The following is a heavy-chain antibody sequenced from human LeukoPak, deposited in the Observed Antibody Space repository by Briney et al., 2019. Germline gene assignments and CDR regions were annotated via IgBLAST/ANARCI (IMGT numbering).Heavy chain of an antibody. CDR1: EFTFSSYW. J-gene: IGHJ4*02. CDR3: ARLGARQMLEY. Sequence: GGSLRLSCAASEFTFSSYWMGWVRQAPGKGLEWVANIKQDGGQIYYLESVKGRFTVSRDNAKNSLYLHMNSLRAEDTAVYYCARLGARQMLEYWGQGTLVTVSS. V-gene: IGHV3-7*01. D-gene: IGHD4-17*01. CDR2: IKQDGGQI.